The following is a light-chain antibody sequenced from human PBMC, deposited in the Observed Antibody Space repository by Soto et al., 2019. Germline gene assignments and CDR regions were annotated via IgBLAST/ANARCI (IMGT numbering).Light chain of an antibody. J-gene: IGKJ2*01. Sequence: EIVLTQSPATLSLSPGERATLSCRASQSVSSYLAWYQQKPGQAPRLLIYDASNRATGIPARFSGSGSGTDFTITISSLEPEDFAVYYCQQRRNWPQYTFGQGTKLEIK. CDR2: DAS. CDR3: QQRRNWPQYT. V-gene: IGKV3-11*01. CDR1: QSVSSY.